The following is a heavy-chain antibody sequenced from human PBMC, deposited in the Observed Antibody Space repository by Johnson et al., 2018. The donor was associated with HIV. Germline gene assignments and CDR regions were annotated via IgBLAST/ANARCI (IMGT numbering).Heavy chain of an antibody. Sequence: VQLVESGGGLIQPGGSLRLSCAASGFTVSSNYMSWVRQAPGKGLEWVSVIYSGGTTYYADSVKGRFTISRDNSKNTLYLQMNSLRAEDTAVYYCARDRGGGSYNQNAFDIWGQGTMVTVSS. CDR3: ARDRGGGSYNQNAFDI. CDR2: IYSGGTT. V-gene: IGHV3-66*03. D-gene: IGHD1-26*01. J-gene: IGHJ3*02. CDR1: GFTVSSNY.